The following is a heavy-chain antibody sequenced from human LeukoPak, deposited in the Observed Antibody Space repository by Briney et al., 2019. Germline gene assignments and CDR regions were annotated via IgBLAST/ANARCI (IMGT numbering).Heavy chain of an antibody. CDR2: IYHSGIT. CDR1: GYSTRSGFY. Sequence: SETLSLTCTVSGYSTRSGFYWGWIRQPPGKGLEWIGNIYHSGITYYTPSLKSRVTISVDTSKNQFYLNLSSVTAADTAVYFCARAVGSFDWLPLFDYWGQGTLVTVPS. D-gene: IGHD3-9*01. CDR3: ARAVGSFDWLPLFDY. V-gene: IGHV4-38-2*02. J-gene: IGHJ4*02.